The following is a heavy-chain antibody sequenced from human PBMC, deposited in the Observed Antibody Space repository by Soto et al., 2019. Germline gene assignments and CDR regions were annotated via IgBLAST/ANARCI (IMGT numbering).Heavy chain of an antibody. J-gene: IGHJ4*02. V-gene: IGHV1-46*01. Sequence: GASVKVSCKASGYTFTSYYMHWVRQAPGQGLEWMGIINPSGGSTSYAQKFQGRVTMTGDTSTSTVYMELSSLRSEDTAVYYCARGPGVLRFLEWLFAFDYWGQGTLVTVSS. D-gene: IGHD3-3*01. CDR2: INPSGGST. CDR3: ARGPGVLRFLEWLFAFDY. CDR1: GYTFTSYY.